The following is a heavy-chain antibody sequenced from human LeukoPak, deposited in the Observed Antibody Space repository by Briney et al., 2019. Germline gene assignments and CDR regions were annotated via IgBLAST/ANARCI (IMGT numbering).Heavy chain of an antibody. V-gene: IGHV1-46*01. CDR2: INPSGGST. D-gene: IGHD3-10*01. Sequence: GASVKVSCKASGYTFTSYYMHWVRQAPGQGLEWMGIINPSGGSTSYAQKFQGRVTMTRDTSTSTVYMELSSLRSEDTAVYYCARDWDFVQWFGDRGYYYYSMDVWGQGTTVTVSS. J-gene: IGHJ6*02. CDR3: ARDWDFVQWFGDRGYYYYSMDV. CDR1: GYTFTSYY.